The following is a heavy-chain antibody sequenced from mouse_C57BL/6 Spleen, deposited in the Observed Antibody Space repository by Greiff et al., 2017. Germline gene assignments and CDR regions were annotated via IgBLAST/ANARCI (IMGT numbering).Heavy chain of an antibody. D-gene: IGHD2-2*01. CDR3: ARQGGYGFDY. Sequence: QVQLKQPGAELVRPGTSVKLSCKASGYTFTSYWMHWVKQRPGQGLEWIGVIDPSDSYTNYNQKFKGKATLTVDTSSSTAYMQLSSLTSEDSAVYYCARQGGYGFDYWGQGTTLTVSS. CDR2: IDPSDSYT. J-gene: IGHJ2*01. CDR1: GYTFTSYW. V-gene: IGHV1-59*01.